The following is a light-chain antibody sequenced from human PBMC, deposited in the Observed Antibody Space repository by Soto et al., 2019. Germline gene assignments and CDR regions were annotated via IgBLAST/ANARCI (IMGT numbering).Light chain of an antibody. V-gene: IGKV3-15*01. CDR1: QSVSSN. CDR2: DAS. J-gene: IGKJ3*01. CDR3: QQDTTWPLT. Sequence: ETVMTQSPATLSVSPGERPTLSCRASQSVSSNLAWYQQKPGQAPRLLIYDASTRATGIPARFSGSGSGTEFTLTISSLQSEAFAVYYCQQDTTWPLTFGPGTKVDIK.